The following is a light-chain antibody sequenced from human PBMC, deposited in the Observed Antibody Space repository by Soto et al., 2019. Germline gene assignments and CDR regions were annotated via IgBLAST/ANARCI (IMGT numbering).Light chain of an antibody. J-gene: IGKJ1*01. V-gene: IGKV3-20*01. Sequence: EGVLTQSPGTLSLSPGERATLSFSASQSVSSSYLAWYQQKPGQAPRLLIYGASSRATGIPDRFSGSGSGTDFTLTISRLEPDDFAVYYCQQYGSSPRTFGQGTKVDIK. CDR3: QQYGSSPRT. CDR2: GAS. CDR1: QSVSSSY.